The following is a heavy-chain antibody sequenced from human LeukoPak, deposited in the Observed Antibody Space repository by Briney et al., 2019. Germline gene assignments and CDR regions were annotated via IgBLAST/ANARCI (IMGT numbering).Heavy chain of an antibody. V-gene: IGHV5-51*01. CDR2: VFPGDSDT. Sequence: GEPLKISCKGSGYRFINYWIGWVRQMPGKGLEWMGIVFPGDSDTRYSPSFQGQVTISVDKSISTAYLQWSSLKASDTAMYYCARPNLTSGTYYIDYRGQGTLVTVSS. CDR3: ARPNLTSGTYYIDY. D-gene: IGHD3-10*01. CDR1: GYRFINYW. J-gene: IGHJ4*02.